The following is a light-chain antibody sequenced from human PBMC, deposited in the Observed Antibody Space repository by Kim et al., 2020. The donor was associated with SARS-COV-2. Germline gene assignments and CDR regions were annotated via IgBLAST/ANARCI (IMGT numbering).Light chain of an antibody. V-gene: IGLV1-44*01. CDR2: SNN. J-gene: IGLJ1*01. Sequence: QSVLNQPPSASGTPGQGVTISCSGSSSNIGSNTVNWYQQLPGTAPKLLIYSNNQRPSGVPDRFSGSKSGTSASLAISGLQSEDEADYYCAAWDDSLNGPLYVFGTGTKVTVL. CDR3: AAWDDSLNGPLYV. CDR1: SSNIGSNT.